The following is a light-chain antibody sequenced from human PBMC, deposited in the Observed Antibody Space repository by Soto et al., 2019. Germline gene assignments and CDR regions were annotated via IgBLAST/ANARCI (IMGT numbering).Light chain of an antibody. J-gene: IGLJ2*01. Sequence: QSVLTQPPSVSGAPGQRVTFSCTGSSSNIGAGYEVHWYQQLPGTAPRLLIYGNTNRPSGVPDRFSGSKSGTSASLAITGLQAEDEADYYCQSYDSSLRAVVFGGGTQLTVL. CDR3: QSYDSSLRAVV. CDR1: SSNIGAGYE. V-gene: IGLV1-40*01. CDR2: GNT.